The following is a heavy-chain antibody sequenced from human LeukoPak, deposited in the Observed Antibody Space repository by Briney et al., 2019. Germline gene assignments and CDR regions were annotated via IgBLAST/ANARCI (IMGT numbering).Heavy chain of an antibody. CDR3: ARLLPPYSSSVVNWFDP. J-gene: IGHJ5*02. CDR2: IYYSGST. Sequence: WETLSLTCGVSSEFFTGYYWGWIRQPPGKGLEWIGYIYYSGSTDYNPSLTSRVTISVDTSKNQFSLKLSSVTAADTAGYYCARLLPPYSSSVVNWFDPWGQGTLVTVSS. V-gene: IGHV4-59*01. D-gene: IGHD6-13*01. CDR1: SEFFTGYY.